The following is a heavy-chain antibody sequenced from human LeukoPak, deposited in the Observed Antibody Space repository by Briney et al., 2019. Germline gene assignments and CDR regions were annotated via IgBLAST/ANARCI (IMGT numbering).Heavy chain of an antibody. J-gene: IGHJ4*02. CDR3: GRGLSCGGGDYFDY. V-gene: IGHV1-18*01. CDR2: ISAYNGNT. CDR1: GYTFTSYG. D-gene: IGHD3-16*01. Sequence: ASVKVSCKASGYTFTSYGINWVRQAPGQGLEWMAWISAYNGNTHYVQKLQGRVTMTTDTSTSTAYMELRSLRSDDTAVYYCGRGLSCGGGDYFDYWGQGTLVTVSS.